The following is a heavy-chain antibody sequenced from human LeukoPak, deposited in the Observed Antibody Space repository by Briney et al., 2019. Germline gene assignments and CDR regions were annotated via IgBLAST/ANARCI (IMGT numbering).Heavy chain of an antibody. CDR2: LFPRDSHT. J-gene: IGHJ6*02. CDR1: GFRFTNYW. CDR3: ARLEDSLILTGYYRGVRSFGMDV. V-gene: IGHV5-51*01. Sequence: GESLKISCKGSGFRFTNYWIGWVRQMPGKGLEWVGVLFPRDSHTRYSPSFQGQVAISADKSINTAYLQWSSLKASDTAIYYCARLEDSLILTGYYRGVRSFGMDVWGQGTTVTVSS. D-gene: IGHD3-9*01.